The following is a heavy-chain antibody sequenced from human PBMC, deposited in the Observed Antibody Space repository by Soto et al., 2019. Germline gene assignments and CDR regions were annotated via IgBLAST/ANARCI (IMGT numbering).Heavy chain of an antibody. D-gene: IGHD3-9*01. J-gene: IGHJ4*02. V-gene: IGHV3-48*01. CDR2: ISSSSSTI. CDR3: ATENYDILTGYYPYFDY. CDR1: GFTFSSYI. Sequence: GGSLRLSCATSGFTFSSYIMNWVRPAPGKGLEWVSYISSSSSTIYYADSVKGRFTISRDNAKNSLYLQMNSLRAEDTAVYYCATENYDILTGYYPYFDYWGQRTLVTVSS.